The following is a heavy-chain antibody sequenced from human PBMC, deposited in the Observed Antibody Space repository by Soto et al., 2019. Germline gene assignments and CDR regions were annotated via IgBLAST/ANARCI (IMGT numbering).Heavy chain of an antibody. CDR1: GHTFQNYA. D-gene: IGHD2-2*01. J-gene: IGHJ4*02. V-gene: IGHV3-23*01. CDR2: IIGSGGST. Sequence: EVQLLESGGGSVQPGGSLRLSCVASGHTFQNYAMTWVRQAPGKGLEWVSGIIGSGGSTYYADSVRGRFTISRDDSKNTLYLQMSSLRAEDTAVYYCAKVSRGSGVVLAALNWGQGTRVTVSS. CDR3: AKVSRGSGVVLAALN.